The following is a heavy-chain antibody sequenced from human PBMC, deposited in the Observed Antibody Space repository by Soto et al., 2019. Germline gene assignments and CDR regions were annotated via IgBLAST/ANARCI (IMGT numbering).Heavy chain of an antibody. CDR3: ARVPYYYDSSGYYYYYGMDV. CDR2: IYHSGST. Sequence: SETLSLTCAVSGGSISSSNWWSWVRQPPGKGLEWIGEIYHSGSTNYNPSLKSRVTISVDKSKNQFSLKLSSVTAADTAVYYCARVPYYYDSSGYYYYYGMDVWGQGTTVTVSS. CDR1: GGSISSSNW. D-gene: IGHD3-22*01. J-gene: IGHJ6*02. V-gene: IGHV4-4*02.